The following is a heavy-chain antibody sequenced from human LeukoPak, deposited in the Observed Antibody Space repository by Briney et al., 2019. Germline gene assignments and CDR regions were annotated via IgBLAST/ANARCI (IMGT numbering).Heavy chain of an antibody. CDR3: ARRYSSGWHGPNYFDY. V-gene: IGHV4-34*01. J-gene: IGHJ4*02. CDR2: INHSGST. Sequence: SETLSLTCAVYGGSFSGYYWSWIRQPPGKGLEWIGEINHSGSTNYNPSLKSRVTISVDTSKNQFSLKLSSVTAADTAVYYCARRYSSGWHGPNYFDYWGQGTLVTVSS. CDR1: GGSFSGYY. D-gene: IGHD6-19*01.